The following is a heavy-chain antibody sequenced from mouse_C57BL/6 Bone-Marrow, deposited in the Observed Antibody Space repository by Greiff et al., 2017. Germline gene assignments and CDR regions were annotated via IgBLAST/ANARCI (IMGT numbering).Heavy chain of an antibody. V-gene: IGHV5-17*01. CDR2: ISSGSSTI. CDR3: ARPYDYDKMAWFAY. Sequence: EVKVVESGGGLVKPGGSLKLSCAASGFTFSDYGMHWVRQAPEKGLEWVAYISSGSSTIYYADTVKGRFTISRDNAKNTLFLQMTILRSEDTAMYYCARPYDYDKMAWFAYWGQGTLVTVSA. J-gene: IGHJ3*01. CDR1: GFTFSDYG. D-gene: IGHD2-4*01.